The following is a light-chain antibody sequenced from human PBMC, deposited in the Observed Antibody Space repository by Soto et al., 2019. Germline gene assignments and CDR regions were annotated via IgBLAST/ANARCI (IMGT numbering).Light chain of an antibody. CDR1: QSVSSN. Sequence: EVVLTQSPATLSVSPGERATLSCRASQSVSSNLAWYQQKPGQAPRLLIYGASTRATGIPGRFSGSGSGTEFTLTISSLQSEDFAVYYCQLSGHWPPLTFGGGTKVEMK. CDR2: GAS. V-gene: IGKV3D-15*01. J-gene: IGKJ4*01. CDR3: QLSGHWPPLT.